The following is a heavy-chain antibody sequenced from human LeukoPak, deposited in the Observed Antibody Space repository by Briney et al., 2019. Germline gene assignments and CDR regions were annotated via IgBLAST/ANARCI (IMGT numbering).Heavy chain of an antibody. V-gene: IGHV3-30*02. CDR2: IRYDGNDK. Sequence: GGSLRLSCAASGFTFSNAWMSWVRQAPGKGLEWMAFIRYDGNDKFYADSVKGRFTISRDTSRNTLYLQMNSPRAEDTAVYYCAKDHSILWFGDHYFDYWGQGTLVTVSS. J-gene: IGHJ4*02. CDR1: GFTFSNAW. CDR3: AKDHSILWFGDHYFDY. D-gene: IGHD3-10*01.